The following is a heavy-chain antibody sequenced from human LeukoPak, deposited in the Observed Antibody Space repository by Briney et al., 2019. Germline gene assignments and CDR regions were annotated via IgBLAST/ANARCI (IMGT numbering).Heavy chain of an antibody. CDR2: IIPIFGTA. D-gene: IGHD3-10*01. V-gene: IGHV1-69*05. CDR3: ADGSSGYFDY. Sequence: SVKVSCKASGGTFSSYAISWVRQAPGQGLEWMGRIIPIFGTANYAQKFQGRVTITTDESTSTAYMELSSLRSGDTAVYYCADGSSGYFDYWGQGTLVTVSS. J-gene: IGHJ4*02. CDR1: GGTFSSYA.